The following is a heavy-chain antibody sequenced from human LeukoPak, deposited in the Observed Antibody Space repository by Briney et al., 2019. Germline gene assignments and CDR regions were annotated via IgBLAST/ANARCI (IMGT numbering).Heavy chain of an antibody. J-gene: IGHJ4*02. V-gene: IGHV3-9*01. D-gene: IGHD6-13*01. Sequence: GRSLRLSCAASGFTFDDYAMHWVRQAPGKGLEWVSGISWNSGSIGYADSVKGRFTISRDNAKNSVFLQMNSLRAEDTAVYYCAREPRCSSCSHEYWGQGILVTVSS. CDR3: AREPRCSSCSHEY. CDR1: GFTFDDYA. CDR2: ISWNSGSI.